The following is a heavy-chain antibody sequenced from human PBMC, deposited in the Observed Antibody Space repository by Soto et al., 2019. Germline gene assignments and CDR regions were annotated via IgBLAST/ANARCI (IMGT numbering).Heavy chain of an antibody. CDR1: GDTFSGHY. D-gene: IGHD1-26*01. V-gene: IGHV1-2*02. J-gene: IGHJ4*02. Sequence: GASVKVSCTASGDTFSGHYLHWVRQAPGQGLEWMGWINFNTGGTNSAQKIQRRVTMTSDTSINTAFLELSRLTADDTAVYCCVRVGWVAASPVDSWGKGTLVAVSS. CDR2: INFNTGGT. CDR3: VRVGWVAASPVDS.